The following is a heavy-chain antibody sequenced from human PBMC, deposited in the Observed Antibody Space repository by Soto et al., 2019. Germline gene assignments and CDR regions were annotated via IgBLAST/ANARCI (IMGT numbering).Heavy chain of an antibody. CDR1: GGSISSYY. J-gene: IGHJ4*02. CDR2: IYYSGST. Sequence: QVQLQESGPGLVKPSETLSLTCTVSGGSISSYYWSWIRQPPGKGLEWIGYIYYSGSTNYNPSLKRRVTISVDTSKNRVSLKLGSVTAADTAVYYCARENDGGAYFDYWGQGTLVTVSS. V-gene: IGHV4-59*01. CDR3: ARENDGGAYFDY. D-gene: IGHD3-16*01.